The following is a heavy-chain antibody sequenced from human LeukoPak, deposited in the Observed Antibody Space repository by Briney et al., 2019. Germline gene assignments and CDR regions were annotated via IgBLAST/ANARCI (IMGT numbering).Heavy chain of an antibody. J-gene: IGHJ4*02. Sequence: GESLRLSCAASGFTFSSYSMNWVRQAPGKGLEWVSYISSASSTIYYADSVKGRFTISRDNAKNSLYLQMNSLRAEDTAVYYCARGVVALFDYWGQGTLVTVSS. CDR2: ISSASSTI. CDR1: GFTFSSYS. V-gene: IGHV3-48*01. CDR3: ARGVVALFDY. D-gene: IGHD3-22*01.